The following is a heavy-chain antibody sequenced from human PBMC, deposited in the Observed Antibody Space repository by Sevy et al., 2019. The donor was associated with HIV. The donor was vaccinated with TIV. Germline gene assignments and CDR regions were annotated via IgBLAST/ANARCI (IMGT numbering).Heavy chain of an antibody. V-gene: IGHV3-21*01. CDR3: ARDLFSGGNAVYGY. J-gene: IGHJ4*02. D-gene: IGHD2-15*01. CDR2: INAISSNI. Sequence: GWSLRLSCAASGFTFSSYAMNGVRQAPGKGLDWVSSINAISSNIYYADSGKGRFTISRDNAEKSMYLQMNSVRAEDTAVYYCARDLFSGGNAVYGYWGQGTLLTVSS. CDR1: GFTFSSYA.